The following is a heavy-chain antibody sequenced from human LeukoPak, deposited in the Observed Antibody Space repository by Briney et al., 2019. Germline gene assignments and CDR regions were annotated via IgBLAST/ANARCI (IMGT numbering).Heavy chain of an antibody. Sequence: PSETLSLTCTVSGYSISSGYYWGWIRQPPGKGLEWIGSIYHSGSTYYNPSLKSRVTISVDTSKNQFSLKLSSVTAADTAVYYCASAPIYCSGGSCLVSWFDPWGQGTLVTVSS. CDR1: GYSISSGYY. V-gene: IGHV4-38-2*02. D-gene: IGHD2-15*01. CDR2: IYHSGST. CDR3: ASAPIYCSGGSCLVSWFDP. J-gene: IGHJ5*02.